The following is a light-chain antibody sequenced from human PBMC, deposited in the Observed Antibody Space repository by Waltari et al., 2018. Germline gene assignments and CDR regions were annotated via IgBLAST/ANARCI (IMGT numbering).Light chain of an antibody. CDR1: NIGDKR. J-gene: IGLJ3*02. CDR2: EDS. CDR3: RVWDTRRDHPV. V-gene: IGLV3-21*02. Sequence: SYVLTQPPSESVAPGQTAHIPCLGNNIGDKRVHWFRQKAGQAPVLVIYEDSDRPSGIPERFSGANSGDKATLTISRVEAGDEAAYFCRVWDTRRDHPVFGGGTKLTVL.